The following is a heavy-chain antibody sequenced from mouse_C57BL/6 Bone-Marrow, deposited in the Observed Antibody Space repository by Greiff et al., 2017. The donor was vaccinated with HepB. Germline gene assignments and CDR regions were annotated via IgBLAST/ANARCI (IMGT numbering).Heavy chain of an antibody. CDR1: GFSLPSYG. V-gene: IGHV2-2*01. CDR3: ARRRRGAFDY. Sequence: VKVVESGPGLVQPSQSLSITCTVSGFSLPSYGVHWVRQSPGKGLEWLGVLWSGGSTDYNAAFISRLSISKDNSKSQVFFKMNSLQADDTAIYYCARRRRGAFDYWGHGTTLTVSS. D-gene: IGHD3-1*01. J-gene: IGHJ2*01. CDR2: LWSGGST.